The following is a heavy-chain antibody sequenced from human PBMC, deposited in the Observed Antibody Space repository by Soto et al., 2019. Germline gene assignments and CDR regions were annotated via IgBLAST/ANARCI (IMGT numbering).Heavy chain of an antibody. V-gene: IGHV3-21*04. CDR2: ISSSSSYI. CDR1: GFTFSSYS. J-gene: IGHJ5*02. Sequence: PGGSLRLSCAASGFTFSSYSMNWVRQAPGKGLEWVSSISSSSSYIYYADSVKGRFTISRDNAKNSLYLQMNSLRAEDTAVYYCARDREDYGSGSYYNAPDPWGQGTLVTVSS. D-gene: IGHD3-10*01. CDR3: ARDREDYGSGSYYNAPDP.